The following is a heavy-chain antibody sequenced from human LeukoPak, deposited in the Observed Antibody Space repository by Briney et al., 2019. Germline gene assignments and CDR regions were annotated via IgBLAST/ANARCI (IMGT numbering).Heavy chain of an antibody. D-gene: IGHD4-17*01. V-gene: IGHV1-2*06. Sequence: ASVKVSCKASGYTFTGYYIHWVRQAPGQGLERMGRINPNSGGTNYAQKFQGRVTMTRDTSISTASMELSSLKSDDTAVYYCAREGVWVTTIDVNFDHWGQGTLVTVSS. J-gene: IGHJ4*02. CDR2: INPNSGGT. CDR1: GYTFTGYY. CDR3: AREGVWVTTIDVNFDH.